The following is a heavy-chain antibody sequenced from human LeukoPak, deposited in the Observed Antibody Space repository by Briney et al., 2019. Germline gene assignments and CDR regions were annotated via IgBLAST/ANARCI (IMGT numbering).Heavy chain of an antibody. CDR1: GFTFSSYS. CDR3: ARDPPHDY. Sequence: TAGGSLRLSCAASGFTFSSYSMNWVLQAPGKGLEWVSSISSSSSYIYYADSVKGRFAISRDNAKNSLYLQMNSLRAEDTAVYYCARDPPHDYWGQGTLVTVSS. V-gene: IGHV3-21*01. J-gene: IGHJ4*02. CDR2: ISSSSSYI.